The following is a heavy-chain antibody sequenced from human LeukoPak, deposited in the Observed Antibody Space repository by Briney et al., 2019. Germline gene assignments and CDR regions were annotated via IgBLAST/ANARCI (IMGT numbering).Heavy chain of an antibody. D-gene: IGHD3-10*01. V-gene: IGHV1-2*02. CDR2: INPNSGGT. J-gene: IGHJ5*02. Sequence: ASVKVSCKASGYTFNGYYMFWVRQAPGQGLEWMGWINPNSGGTNYAQAFQGRVTMTRATSISTAYMELSTLRSDDTAVYYCALIGDHAWFDPWGQGTLVTVSS. CDR3: ALIGDHAWFDP. CDR1: GYTFNGYY.